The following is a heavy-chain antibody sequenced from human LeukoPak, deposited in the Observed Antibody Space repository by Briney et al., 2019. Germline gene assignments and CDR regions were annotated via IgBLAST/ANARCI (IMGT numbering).Heavy chain of an antibody. CDR1: GYTLTELS. J-gene: IGHJ5*02. CDR2: FDPEDGGT. Sequence: GASVKVSCKVSGYTLTELSMHWVRQAPGKGLEWMGGFDPEDGGTIYAQKFQGRVTMTEDTSTDTAYMELSSLRSEDTAVYYCATHNAVAAVNWFDPWGQGTLVTVSS. D-gene: IGHD6-19*01. V-gene: IGHV1-24*01. CDR3: ATHNAVAAVNWFDP.